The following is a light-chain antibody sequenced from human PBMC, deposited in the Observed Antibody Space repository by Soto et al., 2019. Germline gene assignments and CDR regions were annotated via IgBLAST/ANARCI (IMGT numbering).Light chain of an antibody. J-gene: IGKJ1*01. CDR1: QSITHF. V-gene: IGKV1-5*03. CDR3: HYWDACLWM. CDR2: KAS. Sequence: DIQMTQSPSTLPASVENIANMACRASQSITHFFAWYRQKPGKPPKFLIYKASSLEGGVPSRFSGSGSGTEFTLSISGVRPGDVDNYYFHYWDACLWMFGQGTKVDIK.